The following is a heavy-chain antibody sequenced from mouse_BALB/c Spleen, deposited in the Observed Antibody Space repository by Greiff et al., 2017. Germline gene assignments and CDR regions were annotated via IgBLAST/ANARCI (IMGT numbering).Heavy chain of an antibody. D-gene: IGHD1-1*01. CDR2: IDPANGNT. CDR1: GFNIKDTY. J-gene: IGHJ2*01. Sequence: VQLQQSGAELVKPGASVKLSCTASGFNIKDTYMHWVKQRPEQGLEWIGRIDPANGNTKYDPKFQGKATITADTSSNTAYLQLSSLTSEDTAVYYCARDYGSGYFDYGGQGTTLTVSS. V-gene: IGHV14-3*02. CDR3: ARDYGSGYFDY.